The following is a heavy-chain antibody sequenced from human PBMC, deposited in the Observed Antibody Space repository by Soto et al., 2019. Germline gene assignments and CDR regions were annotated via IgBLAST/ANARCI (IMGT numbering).Heavy chain of an antibody. CDR1: GGSISGRNW. CDR3: ARLIYDSRLNYFYCDF. D-gene: IGHD3-22*01. Sequence: QVQLQESGPGLVKPSGTLSLTCVVSGGSISGRNWWSWVRQAPGKGLEWIGEVFHSGDTTYTPSLRSRVTISVDKSKNQFSLKLNSVTAADTAVYYCARLIYDSRLNYFYCDFWGQGALVTVSS. J-gene: IGHJ4*02. CDR2: VFHSGDT. V-gene: IGHV4-4*02.